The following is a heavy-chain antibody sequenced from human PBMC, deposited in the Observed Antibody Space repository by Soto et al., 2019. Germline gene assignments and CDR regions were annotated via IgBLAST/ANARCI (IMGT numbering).Heavy chain of an antibody. CDR1: GYTLTSYD. J-gene: IGHJ4*02. Sequence: ASVKVSCKASGYTLTSYDINWVRQATGQGLEWMGWMNPNSGNTGYAQKFKGRVTMSRDISTSTVHMELSSLRSEDTAVYYCARGLDYYDSSGYDFWGQGTLVTVSS. D-gene: IGHD3-22*01. CDR3: ARGLDYYDSSGYDF. V-gene: IGHV1-8*01. CDR2: MNPNSGNT.